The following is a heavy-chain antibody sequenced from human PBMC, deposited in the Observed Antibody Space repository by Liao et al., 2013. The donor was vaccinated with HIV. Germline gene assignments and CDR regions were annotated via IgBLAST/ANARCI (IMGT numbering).Heavy chain of an antibody. Sequence: VQLQESGPGLVRPSQTLSLTCTVSSASISSGDYYWSWVRQAPGKGLDWIGYIYYSGSTSVLPVPLQPVPQESSFHISRHVQDQFSLKLSSVTAADTAVYYCARYLSEAEGDAFDVWGQGT. CDR2: IYYSGST. CDR1: SASISSGDYY. J-gene: IGHJ3*01. CDR3: ARYLSEAEGDAFDV. V-gene: IGHV4-30-4*08. D-gene: IGHD3-16*02.